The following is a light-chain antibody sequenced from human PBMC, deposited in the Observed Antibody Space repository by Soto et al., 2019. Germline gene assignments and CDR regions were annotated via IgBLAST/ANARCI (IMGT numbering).Light chain of an antibody. J-gene: IGLJ2*01. CDR3: QSYDSSLSGSRI. Sequence: QSVLTQPPSVSGAPGQRVIISCTGSSSNIGAGYDVHWYQQPPGTAPKLLLYGNNNRPSGVPDRFSGSKSGTSASLAITGLQAEDEADYYCQSYDSSLSGSRIFGGGTKVTVL. V-gene: IGLV1-40*01. CDR1: SSNIGAGYD. CDR2: GNN.